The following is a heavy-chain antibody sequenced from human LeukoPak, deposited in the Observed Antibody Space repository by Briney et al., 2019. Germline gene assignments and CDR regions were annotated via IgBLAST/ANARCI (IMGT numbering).Heavy chain of an antibody. CDR3: AKSLAPSVDYGMDV. CDR1: GVTFDDYA. V-gene: IGHV3-9*01. J-gene: IGHJ6*02. CDR2: ISWNSGSI. Sequence: GRSLRLSCAASGVTFDDYAMHWVRQAPGKGLEWVSGISWNSGSIGYADSVKGRFTISRDNAKNSLYLQMNSLRAEDTALYYCAKSLAPSVDYGMDVWGQGTTVTVSS.